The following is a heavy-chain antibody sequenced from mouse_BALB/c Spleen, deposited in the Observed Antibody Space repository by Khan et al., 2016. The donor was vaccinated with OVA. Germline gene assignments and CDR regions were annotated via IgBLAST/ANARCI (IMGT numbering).Heavy chain of an antibody. CDR2: ISSGSSNI. V-gene: IGHV5-17*02. Sequence: EVELVESGGGLVQPGGSRKLSCAASGFTFSRFGMHWVRQAPEKGLEWVAYISSGSSNIYYGDTVTGRFTISRDNPKNTLFLQMTSLRSEDEAMYYCARDSNVDYWGQGTTLTVSS. CDR3: ARDSNVDY. J-gene: IGHJ2*01. D-gene: IGHD4-1*01. CDR1: GFTFSRFG.